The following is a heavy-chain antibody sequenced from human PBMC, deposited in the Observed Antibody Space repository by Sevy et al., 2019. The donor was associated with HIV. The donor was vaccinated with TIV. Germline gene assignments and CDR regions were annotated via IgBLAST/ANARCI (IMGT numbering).Heavy chain of an antibody. D-gene: IGHD3-22*01. J-gene: IGHJ4*02. CDR1: GFTFSSYA. V-gene: IGHV3-23*01. Sequence: GGSLRLSCAASGFTFSSYAMSWVRQAPGKGLEWVSAISGSGGSTYYADSVKGRFTISRDNSKNTLYLQMNSLRAEDTAVYYCAKDGRGYYDSSGYSVYWGQGTLVTVSS. CDR2: ISGSGGST. CDR3: AKDGRGYYDSSGYSVY.